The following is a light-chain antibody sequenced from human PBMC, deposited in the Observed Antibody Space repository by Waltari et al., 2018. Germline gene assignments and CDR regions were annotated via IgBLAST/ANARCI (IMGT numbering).Light chain of an antibody. J-gene: IGKJ1*01. V-gene: IGKV1-39*01. CDR3: QQSYRTPPT. Sequence: DIQMTQSPSSLSASVGDRVTITCRASQSITSYLNWYQQKPWKAPNLLIYAASSLQSGVPSRFSGSGSGTDFTLTISSLQPEDSATYYCQQSYRTPPTFGQGTKVEIK. CDR2: AAS. CDR1: QSITSY.